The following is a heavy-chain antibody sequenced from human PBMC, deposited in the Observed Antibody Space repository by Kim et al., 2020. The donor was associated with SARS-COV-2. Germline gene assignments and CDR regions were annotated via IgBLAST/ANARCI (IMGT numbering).Heavy chain of an antibody. D-gene: IGHD3-10*01. CDR3: TKDKRPGGADY. CDR2: I. V-gene: IGHV3-9*01. J-gene: IGHJ4*02. Sequence: IDNAEYVKGRFSISRDKGKNSVYLQKNSLRAEETALYYCTKDKRPGGADYWGRGTLVTVSS.